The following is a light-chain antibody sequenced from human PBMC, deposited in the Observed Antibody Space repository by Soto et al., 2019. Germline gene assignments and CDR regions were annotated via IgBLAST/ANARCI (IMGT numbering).Light chain of an antibody. Sequence: EIVMAQFPETLAVSVGERATIKCRSSQSLLHSSDNRNYLTWYQQKPGQPPKLLIYWASTRESGVPDRFSGSGSGTDFTLTISSLQAEDVAVYYCQQYYSTPKLTFGGGTKVEIK. CDR2: WAS. V-gene: IGKV4-1*01. J-gene: IGKJ4*01. CDR3: QQYYSTPKLT. CDR1: QSLLHSSDNRNY.